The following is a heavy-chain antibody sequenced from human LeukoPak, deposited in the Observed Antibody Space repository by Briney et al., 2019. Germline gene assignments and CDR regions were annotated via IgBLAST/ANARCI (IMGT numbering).Heavy chain of an antibody. CDR1: GFTFSGYW. D-gene: IGHD4-11*01. Sequence: PGGSLTLSCAASGFTFSGYWMSWVRQAPGKGLEWVALIKSDGSERYFVASVKGRFTISRDNAKNSLYLPMNSLRAEDTAVYYCARNSRYSFDIWGQGTMVTVSS. J-gene: IGHJ3*02. CDR3: ARNSRYSFDI. CDR2: IKSDGSER. V-gene: IGHV3-7*04.